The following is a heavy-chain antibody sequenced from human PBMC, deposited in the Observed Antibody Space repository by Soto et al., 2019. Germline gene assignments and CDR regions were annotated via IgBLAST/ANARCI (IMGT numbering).Heavy chain of an antibody. J-gene: IGHJ2*01. CDR2: ISHTSHYM. D-gene: IGHD1-26*01. V-gene: IGHV3-11*05. CDR3: AKTVGLGPFGHFTL. Sequence: QEQLVESGGGLAKPGGSLRLSCAASGFTFSDAYMSWIRQAPGKGLEGVSYISHTSHYMKYSDSVEGRFTVSRDNAKNSLYLHMNSLRAEDTAVYYCAKTVGLGPFGHFTLWGRGTLVIVSS. CDR1: GFTFSDAY.